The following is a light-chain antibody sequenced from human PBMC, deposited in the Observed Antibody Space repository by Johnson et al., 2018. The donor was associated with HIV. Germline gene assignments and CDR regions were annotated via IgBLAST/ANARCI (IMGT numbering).Light chain of an antibody. CDR3: GTWDNSLSAYV. CDR1: SSNIGNNY. CDR2: ENN. J-gene: IGLJ1*01. V-gene: IGLV1-51*02. Sequence: QSILTQPPSVSAAPGQKVTISCSGSSSNIGNNYVSWYQQLPGKAPKLLIYENNKRPSGIPDRFSGSKSGTSATLGITGLQTGDEAAYYCGTWDNSLSAYVFGTGTTITVL.